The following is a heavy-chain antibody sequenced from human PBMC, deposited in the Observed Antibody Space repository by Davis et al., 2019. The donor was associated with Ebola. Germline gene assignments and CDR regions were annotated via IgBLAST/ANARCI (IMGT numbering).Heavy chain of an antibody. V-gene: IGHV6-1*01. J-gene: IGHJ6*04. CDR2: TYYSSKWYN. CDR3: ARGWLRGGMDV. CDR1: VASVSSAG. D-gene: IGHD5-18*01. Sequence: HSQTLSLTCAISVASVSSAGWNWIRQSPSRGLEWLGRTYYSSKWYNDYAVSVKSRITINPDTSKNQFSLQLNSVTPEDTALYYCARGWLRGGMDVWGEGTTVTVSS.